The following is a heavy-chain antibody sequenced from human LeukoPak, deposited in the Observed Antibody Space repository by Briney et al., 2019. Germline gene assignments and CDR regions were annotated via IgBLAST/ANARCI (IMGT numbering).Heavy chain of an antibody. Sequence: ASVKVSFKASGYTFTSYGISWVRQAPGQGLEWMGWISAYNGNTNYAQKLQGRVTMTTDTSTSTAYMELRSLRSADTAVYYCARDFPPHGAMAQSDYWGQGTLVTVSS. CDR3: ARDFPPHGAMAQSDY. D-gene: IGHD5-18*01. V-gene: IGHV1-18*01. J-gene: IGHJ4*02. CDR1: GYTFTSYG. CDR2: ISAYNGNT.